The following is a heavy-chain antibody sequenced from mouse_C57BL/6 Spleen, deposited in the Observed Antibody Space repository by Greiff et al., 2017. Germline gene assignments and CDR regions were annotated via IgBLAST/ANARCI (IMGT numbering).Heavy chain of an antibody. V-gene: IGHV1-82*01. CDR2: IYPGDGDT. CDR3: ARPLHSSFDY. Sequence: QLQQSGPELVKPGASVKISCKASGYAFSSSWMNWVKQRPGKGLEWIGRIYPGDGDTNYNGKFKGKATLTADKSSSTAYMQLSSLTSEDSAVYFCARPLHSSFDYWGQGTTLTVSS. D-gene: IGHD3-1*01. CDR1: GYAFSSSW. J-gene: IGHJ2*01.